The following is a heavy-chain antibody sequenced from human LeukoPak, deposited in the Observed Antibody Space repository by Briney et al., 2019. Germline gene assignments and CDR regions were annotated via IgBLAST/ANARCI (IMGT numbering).Heavy chain of an antibody. D-gene: IGHD2/OR15-2a*01. Sequence: GGSLRLSCEASGFSFNNAWMTWVRQAPGKGLQWVGRIRAKTNGGTTDYTAPVKGRFIISRDDSQSTLYLQMNSLRAEDTAVYYCAKDLHPKLRSIYFDYWGQGTLVTVSS. CDR3: AKDLHPKLRSIYFDY. V-gene: IGHV3-15*01. CDR2: IRAKTNGGTT. CDR1: GFSFNNAW. J-gene: IGHJ4*02.